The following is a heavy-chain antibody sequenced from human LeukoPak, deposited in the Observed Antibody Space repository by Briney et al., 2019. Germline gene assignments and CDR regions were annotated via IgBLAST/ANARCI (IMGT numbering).Heavy chain of an antibody. D-gene: IGHD3-3*01. V-gene: IGHV4-34*01. Sequence: XETLSLTCAVYGGSFSGYYWSWIRQPPGKGLEWIGEINHSGSTNYNPSLKSRVTISVDTSKNQFSLKLSSVTAADTAVYYCARGLSGYHIDYWGQGTLVTVSS. CDR3: ARGLSGYHIDY. J-gene: IGHJ4*02. CDR2: INHSGST. CDR1: GGSFSGYY.